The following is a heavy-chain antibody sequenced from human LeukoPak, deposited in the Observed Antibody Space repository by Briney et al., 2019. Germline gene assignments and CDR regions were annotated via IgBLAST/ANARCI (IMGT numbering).Heavy chain of an antibody. CDR1: GFTFSSYS. CDR2: ISSSSSYI. Sequence: PGGSLRLSCAASGFTFSSYSVNWVRQAPGKGLEWVSSISSSSSYIYYADSVKGRFTISRDNAKNSLYLQMNSLRAEDTAVYYCARDTMVRGVIISYYYYGMDVWGKGTTVTVSS. D-gene: IGHD3-10*01. J-gene: IGHJ6*04. CDR3: ARDTMVRGVIISYYYYGMDV. V-gene: IGHV3-21*01.